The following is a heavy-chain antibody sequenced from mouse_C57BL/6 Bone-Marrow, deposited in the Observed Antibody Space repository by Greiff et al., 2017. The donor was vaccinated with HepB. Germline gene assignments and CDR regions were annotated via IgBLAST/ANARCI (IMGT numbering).Heavy chain of an antibody. V-gene: IGHV1-61*01. CDR1: GYTFTSYW. Sequence: VQLQQPGAELVRPGSSVKLSCKASGYTFTSYWMDWVKQRPGQGLEWIGNIYPSDSETHYNQKFKDKATLTVDKSSSTAYMQLSSLTSEDSAVYYCARGGPSGTVVGYWGQGTTLTVSS. J-gene: IGHJ2*01. CDR2: IYPSDSET. CDR3: ARGGPSGTVVGY. D-gene: IGHD1-1*01.